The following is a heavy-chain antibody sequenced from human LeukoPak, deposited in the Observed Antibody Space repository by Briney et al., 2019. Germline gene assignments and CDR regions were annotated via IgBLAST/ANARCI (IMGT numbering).Heavy chain of an antibody. CDR1: GGSISSYY. V-gene: IGHV4-59*08. Sequence: SETLSLTCTVSGGSISSYYWSWIRQPPGKGLEWIGYIYYSGSTNYNPSLKSRVTISVDTSKNQFSLKLSSVTAADTAVYYCARQMGYYYGSGSYYKGAYYFDYWGQGTLVTISS. CDR2: IYYSGST. CDR3: ARQMGYYYGSGSYYKGAYYFDY. J-gene: IGHJ4*02. D-gene: IGHD3-10*01.